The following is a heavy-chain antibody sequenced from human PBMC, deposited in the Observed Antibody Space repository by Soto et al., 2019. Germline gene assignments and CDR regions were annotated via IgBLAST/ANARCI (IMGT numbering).Heavy chain of an antibody. CDR2: ISYDGSNK. V-gene: IGHV3-30*18. J-gene: IGHJ3*02. D-gene: IGHD5-12*01. CDR3: AKDRATKAGSDAFDI. CDR1: GFTFSSYG. Sequence: GGSLRLSCAASGFTFSSYGMHWVRQAPGKGLEWVAVISYDGSNKYYADSVKGRFTISRDNSKNTLYLQMNSLRAEDTAVYYCAKDRATKAGSDAFDIWGQGTMVTVSS.